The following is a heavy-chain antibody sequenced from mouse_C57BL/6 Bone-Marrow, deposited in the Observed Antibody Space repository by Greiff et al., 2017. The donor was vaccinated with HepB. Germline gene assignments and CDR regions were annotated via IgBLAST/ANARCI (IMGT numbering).Heavy chain of an antibody. Sequence: QVQLQHSGPELVKPGASVKLSCKASGYTFTSYDINWVKQRPGQGLEWIGWIYPRDGSTKYNEKFKGKATLTVDTSSSTAYMELHSLTSEDSAVYFCARPITTVVGAMDYWGQGTSVTVSS. CDR1: GYTFTSYD. CDR2: IYPRDGST. D-gene: IGHD1-1*01. CDR3: ARPITTVVGAMDY. V-gene: IGHV1-85*01. J-gene: IGHJ4*01.